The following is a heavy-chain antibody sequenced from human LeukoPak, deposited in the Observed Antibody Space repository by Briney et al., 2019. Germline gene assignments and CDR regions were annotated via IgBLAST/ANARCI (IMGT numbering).Heavy chain of an antibody. J-gene: IGHJ4*02. V-gene: IGHV3-7*01. CDR1: GFSFTSYW. CDR2: IKPDGSDK. Sequence: PGGSLRLSCAASGFSFTSYWMSWVRQAPGTGLEWVANIKPDGSDKYYVDSVKGRFTISRDNAKNSLYLQMNSLRAEDTAVYYCTAGALGYWGRGTLINVSS. D-gene: IGHD3-16*01. CDR3: TAGALGY.